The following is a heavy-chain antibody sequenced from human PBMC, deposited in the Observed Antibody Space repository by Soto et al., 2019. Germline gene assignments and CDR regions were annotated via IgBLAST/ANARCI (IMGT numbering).Heavy chain of an antibody. CDR1: GGSISSGCNY. CDR3: ARDTGITGGYFDY. V-gene: IGHV4-31*03. CDR2: IYYSGST. D-gene: IGHD1-20*01. J-gene: IGHJ4*02. Sequence: QVQLQESGPGLVKPSQTLSLTCTVSGGSISSGCNYWSWIRQHPGKGLEYIGYIYYSGSTYYNPSLKSRVTISVDTSKNQVSLKLSSVTAADTAVYNCARDTGITGGYFDYWGQGTLVTVSS.